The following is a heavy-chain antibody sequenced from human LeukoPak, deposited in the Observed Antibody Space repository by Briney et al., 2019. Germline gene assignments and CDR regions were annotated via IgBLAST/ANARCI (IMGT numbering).Heavy chain of an antibody. CDR3: ARAKSVYENLNWFDP. CDR1: GGSISSGSYY. D-gene: IGHD5/OR15-5a*01. CDR2: IYTSGST. Sequence: PSQTLSLTCTVSGGSISSGSYYWSWIRQPAGKGLEWIGRIYTSGSTNYNPSLKSRVTISVDTSKNQFSLKLSSVTAADTAVYYCARAKSVYENLNWFDPWGQGTLVTVSS. J-gene: IGHJ5*02. V-gene: IGHV4-61*02.